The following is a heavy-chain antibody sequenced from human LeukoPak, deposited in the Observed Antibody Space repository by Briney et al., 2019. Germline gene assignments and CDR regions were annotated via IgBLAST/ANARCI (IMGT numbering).Heavy chain of an antibody. CDR2: ISGGGGST. CDR1: EFTFSNYA. D-gene: IGHD1-14*01. Sequence: GGSLRLSCAASEFTFSNYAMNWVRQAPGKGLEWVSGISGGGGSTYYADSVKGRFTISRDNSKNTLYLQMDSLRAEDTALYYCAKGSGIDHYHWIDPWGQGTLVTVSS. CDR3: AKGSGIDHYHWIDP. V-gene: IGHV3-23*01. J-gene: IGHJ5*02.